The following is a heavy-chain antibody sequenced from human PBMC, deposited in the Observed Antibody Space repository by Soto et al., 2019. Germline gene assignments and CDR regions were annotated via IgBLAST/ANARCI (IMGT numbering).Heavy chain of an antibody. J-gene: IGHJ5*02. CDR2: IWYDGTKK. CDR3: ARDVVTAVAGSVNWFDP. Sequence: QVQLVESGGGVVQSGRSLTLSCAASGFSLRTYGMHWLRRAPGKGLEWVAFIWYDGTKKFYANSVKGRSTISKDNSNNILYLQMSGLGAEDTAVYYCARDVVTAVAGSVNWFDPWGQGTLVTVSS. CDR1: GFSLRTYG. D-gene: IGHD6-19*01. V-gene: IGHV3-33*01.